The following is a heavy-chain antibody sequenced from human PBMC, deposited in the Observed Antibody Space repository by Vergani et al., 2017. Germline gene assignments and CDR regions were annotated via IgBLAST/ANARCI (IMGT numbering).Heavy chain of an antibody. J-gene: IGHJ6*02. Sequence: QVQLQESGPGLVKPSQTLSLTCPFPGGSIRRGVNYWSWIRKPQGKGLEWIGYIYYSGSTYYNPSLKSRVTISVDTSKNQFSLKLSSVTAADTAVYYCARVRRDDSSGYYYYYGMDVWGQGTTVTVSS. CDR3: ARVRRDDSSGYYYYYGMDV. CDR1: GGSIRRGVNY. V-gene: IGHV4-30-4*01. D-gene: IGHD3-22*01. CDR2: IYYSGST.